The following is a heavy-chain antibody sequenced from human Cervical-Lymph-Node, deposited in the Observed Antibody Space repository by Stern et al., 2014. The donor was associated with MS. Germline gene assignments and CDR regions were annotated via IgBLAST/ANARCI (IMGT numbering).Heavy chain of an antibody. J-gene: IGHJ4*02. CDR3: ATGAIPFYD. V-gene: IGHV1-8*01. Sequence: VQLVESGAEVKKPGASVKVSCKASGYTFTSYEINWVRQATGQGLEWMGWMKPNSGDTGYAQKFQGRVTMSRNTSISTAYMELSSLTSEDTAIYYCATGAIPFYDWGQGTLVTVSS. CDR1: GYTFTSYE. CDR2: MKPNSGDT. D-gene: IGHD3-3*01.